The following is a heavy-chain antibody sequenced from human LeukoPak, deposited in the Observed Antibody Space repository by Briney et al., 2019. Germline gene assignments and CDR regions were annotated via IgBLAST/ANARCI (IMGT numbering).Heavy chain of an antibody. CDR2: INSDGSST. V-gene: IGHV3-74*01. CDR1: GFTFSSYW. J-gene: IGHJ4*01. D-gene: IGHD6-6*01. CDR3: ARYSSSSGGASYYLDY. Sequence: PGGSLRLSCAASGFTFSSYWMHWVRQAPGKGLVWVSRINSDGSSTSYADSVKGRFTISRDNAENILYLQINNLRSEDTAVYYCARYSSSSGGASYYLDYWGHGTLVTVSS.